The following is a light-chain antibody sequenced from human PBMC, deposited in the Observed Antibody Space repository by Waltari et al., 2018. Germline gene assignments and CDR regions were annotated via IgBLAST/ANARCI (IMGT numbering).Light chain of an antibody. CDR1: KDIRAS. CDR2: DVS. Sequence: QMTQLPSALRAYLGIRITITCQASKDIRASLNWYQQRPGQAPKLLIYDVSSLESGVPSRFSGSGSVTHFTFTISSLQPEDIATYYCQQSDRFPYTFGQGTKRDI. J-gene: IGKJ2*01. V-gene: IGKV1-33*01. CDR3: QQSDRFPYT.